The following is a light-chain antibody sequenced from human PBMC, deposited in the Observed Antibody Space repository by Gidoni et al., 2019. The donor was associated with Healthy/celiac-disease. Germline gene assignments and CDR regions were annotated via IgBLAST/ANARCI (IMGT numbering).Light chain of an antibody. CDR3: CSFVGGGTLV. J-gene: IGLJ3*02. Sequence: QSALTQPASVSGSPGPSITISCTGTSSDVGTYNLVSWYQHHPGKAPKLMIYGVTKRPSGVSDRFSGSKSGSAASLTISRLQAEDEADYYCCSFVGGGTLVFGGGTKLTVL. CDR1: SSDVGTYNL. CDR2: GVT. V-gene: IGLV2-23*02.